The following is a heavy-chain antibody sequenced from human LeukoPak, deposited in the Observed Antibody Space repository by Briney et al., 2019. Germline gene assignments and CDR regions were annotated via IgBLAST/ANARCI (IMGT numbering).Heavy chain of an antibody. Sequence: SETLSLTCTVSGGSISTYYWSWIRQPPGKGLEWIGFIYYTGSTNYNPSLNSRVIISVDTSKNEFSLKLTSVTAADTAVYYCARSIGWYSYFDYWGQGTLVTVSS. CDR3: ARSIGWYSYFDY. J-gene: IGHJ4*02. CDR1: GGSISTYY. V-gene: IGHV4-59*01. D-gene: IGHD1-1*01. CDR2: IYYTGST.